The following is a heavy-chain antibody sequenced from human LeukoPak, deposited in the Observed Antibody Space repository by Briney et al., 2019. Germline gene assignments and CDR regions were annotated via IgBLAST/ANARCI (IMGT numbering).Heavy chain of an antibody. J-gene: IGHJ4*02. CDR1: GGSFRGYY. CDR3: ASGDGQVAPKRGSCSSTSCYLYFDY. Sequence: SEALSLTCAVYGGSFRGYYWSGIRQPPGKGLDGMGEINHSGSTNYNPPLKSRVTISVATPKNQFSLKLSSVTAADPAVYYCASGDGQVAPKRGSCSSTSCYLYFDYWGQGTLVTVSS. CDR2: INHSGST. D-gene: IGHD2-2*01. V-gene: IGHV4-34*01.